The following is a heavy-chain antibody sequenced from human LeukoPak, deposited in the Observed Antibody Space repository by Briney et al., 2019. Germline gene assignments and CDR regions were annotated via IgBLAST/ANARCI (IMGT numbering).Heavy chain of an antibody. CDR2: INPNSGDT. Sequence: ASVKVSCKASAYTFTSYGISWVRQAPGQGLEWMGWINPNSGDTNYAQKFQGRVTMTRDTSISTAYMELSRLRSDDTAVYFWARGYSSSLDYWGQGTLVTVSS. V-gene: IGHV1-2*02. CDR3: ARGYSSSLDY. D-gene: IGHD6-13*01. J-gene: IGHJ4*03. CDR1: AYTFTSYG.